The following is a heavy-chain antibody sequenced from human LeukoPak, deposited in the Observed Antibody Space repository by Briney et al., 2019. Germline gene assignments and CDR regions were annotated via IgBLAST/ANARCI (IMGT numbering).Heavy chain of an antibody. J-gene: IGHJ4*02. CDR1: GYTFTSYG. V-gene: IGHV1-18*01. CDR3: ARAPRYYYDSSGYDDY. CDR2: ISAYNGNT. Sequence: ASVKVSCKASGYTFTSYGISWVRQAPGQGLERMGWISAYNGNTNYAQKLQGRVTMTTDTSTSTAYMELRSLRSDDTAVYYCARAPRYYYDSSGYDDYWGQGTLVTVSS. D-gene: IGHD3-22*01.